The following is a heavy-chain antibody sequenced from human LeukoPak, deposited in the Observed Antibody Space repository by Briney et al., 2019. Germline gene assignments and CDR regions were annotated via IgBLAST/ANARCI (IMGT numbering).Heavy chain of an antibody. CDR3: AKGRGDY. CDR2: ISGSGDDT. Sequence: PGGSLRLSCVVSGFPFSSYAMSWVRQAPGKGLEWVSGISGSGDDTYYAASVKGRFIVSRDTSKNTLYLQMNSLRAEDTAVYYCAKGRGDYWGQGTLVTVSS. CDR1: GFPFSSYA. V-gene: IGHV3-23*01. D-gene: IGHD3-10*01. J-gene: IGHJ4*02.